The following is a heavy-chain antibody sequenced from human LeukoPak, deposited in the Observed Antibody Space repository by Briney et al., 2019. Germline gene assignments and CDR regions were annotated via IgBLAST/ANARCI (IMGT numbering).Heavy chain of an antibody. CDR1: GFTFSNYW. CDR3: TRDPYYSFDY. CDR2: IKQDGSER. V-gene: IGHV3-7*01. J-gene: IGHJ4*02. Sequence: GGSLRLSCAASGFTFSNYWMSWVRQAPGKGLEWVANIKQDGSERYYVDSVKGRFTISRDNAKNSLCLQMNSLRAEDTSVYYCTRDPYYSFDYWGQGTLVTVSS. D-gene: IGHD2-21*01.